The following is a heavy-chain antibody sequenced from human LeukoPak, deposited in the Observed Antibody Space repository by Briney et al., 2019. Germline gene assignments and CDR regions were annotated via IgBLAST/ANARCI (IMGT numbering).Heavy chain of an antibody. V-gene: IGHV3-30*02. Sequence: GGSLRLSCAASGLTFSSYGMHWVRQAPGKGLEWVAFIRYDGSNKYYADSVKGRFTISRDNSKNTLYLQMNSLRAEDTAVYYCARVRRTYYYDSSGPNAFDIWGQGTMVTVSS. CDR2: IRYDGSNK. D-gene: IGHD3-22*01. J-gene: IGHJ3*02. CDR1: GLTFSSYG. CDR3: ARVRRTYYYDSSGPNAFDI.